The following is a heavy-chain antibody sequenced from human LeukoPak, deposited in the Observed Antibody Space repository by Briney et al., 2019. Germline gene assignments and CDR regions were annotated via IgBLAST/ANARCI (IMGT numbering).Heavy chain of an antibody. CDR3: ARHSSPLNYFDY. V-gene: IGHV4-39*01. CDR2: IYYSGST. D-gene: IGHD6-13*01. CDR1: GGSISSSSYD. Sequence: ASETLSLTCTVSGGSISSSSYDWGWIRQPPGKGLEWIGSIYYSGSTYYNPSLKSRVTISVDTSKNQFSLKLSSVTAADTAVYYCARHSSPLNYFDYWGQGTLVTVSS. J-gene: IGHJ4*02.